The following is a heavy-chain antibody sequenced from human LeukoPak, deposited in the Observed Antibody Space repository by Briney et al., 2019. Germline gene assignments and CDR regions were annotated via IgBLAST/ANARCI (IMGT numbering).Heavy chain of an antibody. CDR1: GYTFTGYY. D-gene: IGHD2-2*02. V-gene: IGHV1-18*04. J-gene: IGHJ5*02. CDR3: ARRGLTNEDTYCNSTGCYIASGDWFDP. Sequence: ASVKVSCKASGYTFTGYYMHWVRQAPGQGLAWMGWINPYNGKTTYAQNLQGRVTMTTDTSTSTAYMELRSLRSDDTAVYYCARRGLTNEDTYCNSTGCYIASGDWFDPWGQGTLVTVSS. CDR2: INPYNGKT.